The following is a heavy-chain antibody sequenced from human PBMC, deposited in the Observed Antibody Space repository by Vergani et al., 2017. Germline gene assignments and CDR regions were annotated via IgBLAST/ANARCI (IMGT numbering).Heavy chain of an antibody. CDR3: AKDSGSSTSCLIDY. D-gene: IGHD2-2*01. CDR2: IRWNSGSI. Sequence: EVQLVESGGGLVQPGRSLRLSCAASGFTFDDYAMHWVRQAPGKGLEWVSGIRWNSGSIGYADSVKGRFTISRDTAKNSLYLQMNSLRAEDTALYYCAKDSGSSTSCLIDYWGQGTLVTVSS. J-gene: IGHJ4*02. V-gene: IGHV3-9*01. CDR1: GFTFDDYA.